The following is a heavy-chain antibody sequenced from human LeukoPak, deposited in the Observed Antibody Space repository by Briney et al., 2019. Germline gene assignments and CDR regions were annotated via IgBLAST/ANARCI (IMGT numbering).Heavy chain of an antibody. CDR2: IIPIFGTA. J-gene: IGHJ5*02. V-gene: IGHV1-69*05. CDR1: GGTFSSYA. CDR3: AREEPGIAAAGSKGGSWFDP. D-gene: IGHD6-13*01. Sequence: SVKVSCKASGGTFSSYAISWVRQAPGQGLEWMGGIIPIFGTANYAQKFQGRVTITTDEYTSTAYMELSSLRSEDTAVYYCAREEPGIAAAGSKGGSWFDPWGQGTLVTVSS.